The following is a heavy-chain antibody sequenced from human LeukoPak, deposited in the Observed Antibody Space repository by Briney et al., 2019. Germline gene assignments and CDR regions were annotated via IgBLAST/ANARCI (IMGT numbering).Heavy chain of an antibody. CDR3: SRGKWFDP. J-gene: IGHJ5*02. V-gene: IGHV4-34*01. Sequence: PSETLSLTCAVYGGSFSGYYWSWIRQPPGKGLEWIGEINHSGSTNYNPSLKSRVTISVDTSKNQFSLKLSSVTAADTAVYYCSRGKWFDPWGQGTLVTVSS. CDR2: INHSGST. CDR1: GGSFSGYY.